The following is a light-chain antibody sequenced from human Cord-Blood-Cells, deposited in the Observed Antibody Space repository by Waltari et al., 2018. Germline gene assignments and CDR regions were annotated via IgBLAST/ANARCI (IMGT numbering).Light chain of an antibody. CDR1: LSVLYNTNSKNY. CDR2: WAS. CDR3: QQYYSTPYT. V-gene: IGKV4-1*01. Sequence: IVMTQSPDSLPESLDERSTTDCNSGLSVLYNTNSKNYLAWYQQKPGQPPKLLIYWASTRDSGVPDRFSGSGSGTDFTLTISSLQAEDVAVYYCQQYYSTPYTFGQGTKLEIK. J-gene: IGKJ2*01.